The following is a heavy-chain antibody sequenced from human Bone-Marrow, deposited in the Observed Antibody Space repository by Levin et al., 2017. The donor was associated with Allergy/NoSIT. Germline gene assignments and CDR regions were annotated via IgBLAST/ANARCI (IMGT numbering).Heavy chain of an antibody. D-gene: IGHD3-16*01. CDR2: IYHDGDP. CDR3: ARAEVGDFDF. Sequence: SETLSLTCTVSGYSISRGYYWGWIRQPPGKNLEWIGRIYHDGDPYYNPSLKSRVTMSVDTSNNHFSLQLTSVTAADTAVYYCARAEVGDFDFWGQGLLVTVSS. CDR1: GYSISRGYY. V-gene: IGHV4-38-2*02. J-gene: IGHJ4*02.